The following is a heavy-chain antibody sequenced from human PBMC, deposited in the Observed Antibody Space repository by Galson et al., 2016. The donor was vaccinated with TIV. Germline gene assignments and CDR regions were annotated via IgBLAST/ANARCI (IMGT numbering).Heavy chain of an antibody. J-gene: IGHJ5*02. CDR3: ARVPGTQVIAATGGWFDP. Sequence: SVKVSCKASGYTFSNYGINWVRQAPGQGLEWMGWISPYSGDTNYPQKLRGRVTLTTDTSTSTAYMEQRSLISDDTAIYFCARVPGTQVIAATGGWFDPWGQGTLVTVSS. D-gene: IGHD2-15*01. CDR2: ISPYSGDT. V-gene: IGHV1-18*04. CDR1: GYTFSNYG.